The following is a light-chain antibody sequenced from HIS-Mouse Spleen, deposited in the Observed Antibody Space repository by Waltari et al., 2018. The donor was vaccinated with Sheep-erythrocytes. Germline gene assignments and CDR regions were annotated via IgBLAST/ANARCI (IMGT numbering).Light chain of an antibody. CDR3: QAWDSSTAWNVV. J-gene: IGLJ2*01. Sequence: SYELKQPPSVSVSPGQTASITCSGDKLGDKYACWYQQKPGQSPVLVIYQDSKRPSGIPERFSGSNSGNTATLTISGTQAMDEADYYCQAWDSSTAWNVVFGGGTKLTVL. CDR2: QDS. CDR1: KLGDKY. V-gene: IGLV3-1*01.